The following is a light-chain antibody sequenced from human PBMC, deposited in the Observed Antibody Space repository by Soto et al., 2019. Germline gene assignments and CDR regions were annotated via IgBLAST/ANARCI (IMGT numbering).Light chain of an antibody. Sequence: EIVLTQSPATLSVSPGERVTLSCRAGQSVDINLAWYQQKPGQAPRLLIYGASTGATDMPGRFSGRGSGTELTVTINSLQSEDFAVYYCQQDTNCNRTFGQGT. CDR1: QSVDIN. J-gene: IGKJ5*01. CDR3: QQDTNCNRT. CDR2: GAS. V-gene: IGKV3-15*01.